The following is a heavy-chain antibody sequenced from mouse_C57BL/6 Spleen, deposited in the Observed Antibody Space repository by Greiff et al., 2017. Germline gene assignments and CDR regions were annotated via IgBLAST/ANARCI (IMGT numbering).Heavy chain of an antibody. CDR3: ARHGGSSTFDY. Sequence: EVHLVESGGDLVKPGGSLKLSCAASGFTFSSYGMSWVRQTPDKRLEWVATISSGGSYTYYPASVKGRFTISRDNAKNTLYLQMSSLKSEDTAMYYCARHGGSSTFDYWGQGTTLTVSS. D-gene: IGHD1-1*01. CDR1: GFTFSSYG. CDR2: ISSGGSYT. V-gene: IGHV5-6*01. J-gene: IGHJ2*01.